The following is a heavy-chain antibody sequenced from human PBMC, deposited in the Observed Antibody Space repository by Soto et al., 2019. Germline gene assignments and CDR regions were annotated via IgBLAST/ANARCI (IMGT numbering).Heavy chain of an antibody. Sequence: VASVKVSCKASGYPFTSYGISWVRQAPGQGLEWMGWINTFSGSTKYAQKFQGRITMTTETSTSTAYMELRSLRSDDTAVYYCARIFVVDYEFWGQGTPVTVSS. CDR2: INTFSGST. CDR3: ARIFVVDYEF. V-gene: IGHV1-18*04. J-gene: IGHJ4*02. D-gene: IGHD2-15*01. CDR1: GYPFTSYG.